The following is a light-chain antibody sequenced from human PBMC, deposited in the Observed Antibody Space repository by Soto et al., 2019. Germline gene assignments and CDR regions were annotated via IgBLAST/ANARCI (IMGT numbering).Light chain of an antibody. CDR2: AAS. Sequence: EVVLTQSPGTLSLSPGERTTLSCRASQSVSSSYLAWYQQKPGQAPRLLIYAASSRATGIPDRFSGSGSGTDFTLTISRLEPEDFEVYYCQQYGRSRWTFGQGTKVEIK. V-gene: IGKV3-20*01. J-gene: IGKJ1*01. CDR3: QQYGRSRWT. CDR1: QSVSSSY.